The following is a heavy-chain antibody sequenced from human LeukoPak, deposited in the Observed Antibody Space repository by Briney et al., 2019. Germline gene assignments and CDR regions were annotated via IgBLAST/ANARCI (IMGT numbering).Heavy chain of an antibody. Sequence: GGSLRLSCAASGFTFSSYAMSWVRQAPGKGLEWVSAISGSGGSTYYADSVKGWFTISRDNSKNTLYLQMNSLRAEDTAVYYCAKAPIRYGSGSYYDYWGQGTLVTVSS. J-gene: IGHJ4*02. CDR3: AKAPIRYGSGSYYDY. V-gene: IGHV3-23*01. CDR1: GFTFSSYA. CDR2: ISGSGGST. D-gene: IGHD3-10*01.